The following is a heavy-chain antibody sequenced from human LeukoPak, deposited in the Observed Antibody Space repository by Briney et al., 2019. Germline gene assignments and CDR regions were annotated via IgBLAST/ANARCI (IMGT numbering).Heavy chain of an antibody. CDR3: ARKPRWYCSGGSCYPFDY. V-gene: IGHV4-34*01. Sequence: SETLSLTCAVYGGSFSGYYWSWIRQPPGKGLEWIGEINHSGSTNYNPSLKSRVTISVDTSKNQFSLKLSSVTAADTVVYYCARKPRWYCSGGSCYPFDYWGQGTLVTVSS. D-gene: IGHD2-15*01. CDR1: GGSFSGYY. CDR2: INHSGST. J-gene: IGHJ4*02.